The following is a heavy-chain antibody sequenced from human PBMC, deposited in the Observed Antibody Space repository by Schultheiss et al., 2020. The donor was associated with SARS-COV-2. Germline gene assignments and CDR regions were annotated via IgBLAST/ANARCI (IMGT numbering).Heavy chain of an antibody. D-gene: IGHD3-9*01. CDR1: GFTFSSYA. V-gene: IGHV3-23*01. J-gene: IGHJ6*02. CDR3: ARDQSSYDILTGYNYYYYYGMDV. Sequence: GGSLRLSCAASGFTFSSYAMSWVRQAPGKGLEWVSAISGNGGSTYYADSVKGRFTISRDNSKNTLYLQMNSLRAEDTAVYYCARDQSSYDILTGYNYYYYYGMDVWGQGTTVTVSS. CDR2: ISGNGGST.